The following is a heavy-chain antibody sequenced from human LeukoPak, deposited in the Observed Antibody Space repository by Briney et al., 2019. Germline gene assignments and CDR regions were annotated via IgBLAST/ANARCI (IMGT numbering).Heavy chain of an antibody. J-gene: IGHJ4*02. V-gene: IGHV4-34*01. CDR1: GGSFSGYY. CDR3: ARSAPDGTY. CDR2: INHSGST. Sequence: SETLSLTCAVYGGSFSGYYWSWIRQPPGKGLEWIGEINHSGSTNYNPSLKSRVTISVDTSKNQFSLKLSSVTAADTAVYYCARSAPDGTYWGQGTLVTVSS.